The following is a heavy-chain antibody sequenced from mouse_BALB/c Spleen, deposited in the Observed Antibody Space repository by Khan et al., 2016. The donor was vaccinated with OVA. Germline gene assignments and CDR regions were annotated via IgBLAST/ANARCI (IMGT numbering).Heavy chain of an antibody. Sequence: EVQLQESGPGLVKPSQSLSLTCTVTGYSITSGYAWNWIRQFPGNKLEWMGYISYSGGTSYNPSLKSRISITRDTSTNQFFLQLNSVTTEETATYYCARGNYCGYYFDYWGQGTTLTVSS. CDR1: GYSITSGYA. D-gene: IGHD1-1*01. V-gene: IGHV3-2*02. J-gene: IGHJ2*01. CDR2: ISYSGGT. CDR3: ARGNYCGYYFDY.